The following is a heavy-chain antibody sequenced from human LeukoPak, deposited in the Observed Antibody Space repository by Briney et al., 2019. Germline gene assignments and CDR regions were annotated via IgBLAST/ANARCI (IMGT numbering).Heavy chain of an antibody. Sequence: GGSLRLSCAASGFTFSSYAMSWVRQAPGKGLEWVSAISGSGGSTYYADSVKGRFTISRDNSKNTLYLQMNSLRAEDTAVYYCAKGRNSVVVPAALDYWGQGTLVTVSS. D-gene: IGHD2-2*01. CDR3: AKGRNSVVVPAALDY. J-gene: IGHJ4*02. V-gene: IGHV3-23*01. CDR2: ISGSGGST. CDR1: GFTFSSYA.